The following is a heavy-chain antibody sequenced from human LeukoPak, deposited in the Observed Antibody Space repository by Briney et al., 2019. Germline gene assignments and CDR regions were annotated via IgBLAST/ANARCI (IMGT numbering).Heavy chain of an antibody. V-gene: IGHV4-34*01. Sequence: SETLSLTCSVDGGSFTGYYWTWIRQAPGKGPEWIGEINHRENSNHNPSLKSRVTLSIDTSKKQFSLHLTSLTAADTAVYYCARVTGYGGDSLRYWGQGTLVTISS. J-gene: IGHJ4*02. CDR1: GGSFTGYY. CDR3: ARVTGYGGDSLRY. D-gene: IGHD4-23*01. CDR2: INHRENS.